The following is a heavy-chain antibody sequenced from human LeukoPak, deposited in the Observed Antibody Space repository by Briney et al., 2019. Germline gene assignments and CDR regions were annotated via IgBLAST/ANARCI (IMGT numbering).Heavy chain of an antibody. Sequence: GGSLRLSCAASGFTFSSYGIHWVRQTPGKGLEWVAVISYDGSNKYYADSVKGRFTISRGNSKSTLYLQMNSLRAEDTAVYYCAKDFRDDCSGGSCNWFDPWGQGTLVTVSS. D-gene: IGHD2-15*01. J-gene: IGHJ5*02. CDR3: AKDFRDDCSGGSCNWFDP. CDR1: GFTFSSYG. CDR2: ISYDGSNK. V-gene: IGHV3-30*18.